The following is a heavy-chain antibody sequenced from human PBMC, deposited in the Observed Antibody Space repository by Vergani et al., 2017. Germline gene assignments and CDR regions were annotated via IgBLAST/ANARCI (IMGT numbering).Heavy chain of an antibody. CDR3: ARGRTTVTTAPPRWYFDL. CDR2: INPNSGGT. D-gene: IGHD4-17*01. Sequence: QVQLVQSGAEVKKPGASVKVSCKASGYTFTGYYMHWVRQAPGQGLEWMGWINPNSGGTNYARKFQGWVTMTRDTSISTAYMELSRLRSDDTAVYYCARGRTTVTTAPPRWYFDLWGRGTLVTVSS. V-gene: IGHV1-2*04. CDR1: GYTFTGYY. J-gene: IGHJ2*01.